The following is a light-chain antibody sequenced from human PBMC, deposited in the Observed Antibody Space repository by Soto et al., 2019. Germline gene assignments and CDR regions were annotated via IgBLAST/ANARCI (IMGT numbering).Light chain of an antibody. CDR1: QGIKDY. CDR3: QQYNTWPRT. CDR2: GAS. J-gene: IGKJ1*01. Sequence: IVMTQSPATLSVSPGERATLSCRASQGIKDYVAWFQQKPGQAPRLLIYGASTRATAIPARFSGSGSGTEFTLSISSLQSEDFAVYYCQQYNTWPRTFGQGTKVDIK. V-gene: IGKV3-15*01.